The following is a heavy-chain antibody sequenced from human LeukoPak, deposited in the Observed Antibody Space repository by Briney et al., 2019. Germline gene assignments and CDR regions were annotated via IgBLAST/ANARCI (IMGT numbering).Heavy chain of an antibody. CDR1: GGSISGYY. Sequence: SETLSLTCTVSGGSISGYYWSWIRQPPGKGLEWIGYIYYSGSTDYNPSLKSRVTISVDTSKNQFSLKLGSVTAADTAVYYCARGPYSSSWYSPSAFDIWGQGTMVTVSS. CDR3: ARGPYSSSWYSPSAFDI. CDR2: IYYSGST. J-gene: IGHJ3*02. V-gene: IGHV4-59*01. D-gene: IGHD6-13*01.